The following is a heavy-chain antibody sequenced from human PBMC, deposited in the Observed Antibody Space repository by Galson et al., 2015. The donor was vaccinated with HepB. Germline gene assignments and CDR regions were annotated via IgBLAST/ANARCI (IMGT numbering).Heavy chain of an antibody. Sequence: SVKVSCKASGYTFTSYAMHWVRQAPGQRLEWMGWINAGNGNTKYSQKFQGRVTITRDTSASTAYMELSSLRSEDTAVYYCARDRLGEYCSGGSCHGAFDIWGQGTMVTVSS. D-gene: IGHD2-15*01. CDR3: ARDRLGEYCSGGSCHGAFDI. V-gene: IGHV1-3*01. CDR2: INAGNGNT. CDR1: GYTFTSYA. J-gene: IGHJ3*02.